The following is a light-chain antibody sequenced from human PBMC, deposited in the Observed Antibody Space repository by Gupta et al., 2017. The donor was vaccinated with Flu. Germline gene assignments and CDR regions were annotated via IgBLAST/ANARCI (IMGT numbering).Light chain of an antibody. J-gene: IGLJ1*01. V-gene: IGLV3-1*01. CDR3: QALDSSTV. CDR2: EDT. Sequence: PGHTSNITSSGDNLGDERASLYPQKPGQSPILVIYEDTNRPSGLPDRFSRSNAGNTATLTIIGTHALDEADYYCQALDSSTVFGAGTKVTVL. CDR1: NLGDER.